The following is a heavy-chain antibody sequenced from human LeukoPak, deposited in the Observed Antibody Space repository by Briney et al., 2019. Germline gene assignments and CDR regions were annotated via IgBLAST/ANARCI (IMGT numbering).Heavy chain of an antibody. CDR3: ARGRGVRGAKGNWFDP. D-gene: IGHD3-10*01. CDR2: MNPNSGNT. J-gene: IGHJ5*02. CDR1: GYTFTSYD. Sequence: ASVKVSCKASGYTFTSYDINCVRQATGQGLEWMGWMNPNSGNTGYAQKFQGRVTMTRNTSISTAYMELSSLRSEDTAVYYCARGRGVRGAKGNWFDPWGQGTLVTVSS. V-gene: IGHV1-8*01.